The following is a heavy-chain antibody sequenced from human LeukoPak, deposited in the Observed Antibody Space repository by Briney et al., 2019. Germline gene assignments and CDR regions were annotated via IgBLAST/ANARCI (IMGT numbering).Heavy chain of an antibody. V-gene: IGHV3-21*01. J-gene: IGHJ4*02. CDR3: AKEGSSGWYGLDY. CDR1: GFSFSSYS. CDR2: ISTSSSYI. D-gene: IGHD6-19*01. Sequence: GSLRLSCAASGFSFSSYSMNWVRQAPGKGLEWVSSISTSSSYIYYADSVKGRFTISRDNAKKSLYLQMNSLRAEDTAVYYCAKEGSSGWYGLDYWGQGTLVTVSS.